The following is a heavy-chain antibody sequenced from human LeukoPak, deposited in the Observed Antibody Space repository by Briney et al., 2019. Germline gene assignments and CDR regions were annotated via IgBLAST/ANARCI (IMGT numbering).Heavy chain of an antibody. CDR2: ISGSGGST. J-gene: IGHJ4*02. D-gene: IGHD3-22*01. V-gene: IGHV3-23*01. CDR3: ARLYYYDSSGYYSRGYYFDY. CDR1: GFTFSSYG. Sequence: GGTLRLSCAASGFTFSSYGMSWVRQAPGKGLEWVSAISGSGGSTYYADSVKGRFTISRDNSKNTLYLQMNSLRAEDTAVYYCARLYYYDSSGYYSRGYYFDYWGQGTLVTVSS.